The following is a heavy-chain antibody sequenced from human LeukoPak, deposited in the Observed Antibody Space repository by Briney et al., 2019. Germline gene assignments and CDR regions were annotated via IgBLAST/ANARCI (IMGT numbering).Heavy chain of an antibody. V-gene: IGHV3-23*01. CDR3: AKVLTGSQDY. J-gene: IGHJ4*02. CDR2: IGGGGENT. CDR1: GFTFSAAW. D-gene: IGHD7-27*01. Sequence: GGSLRLSCAASGFTFSAAWMSWVRQAPGKGLEWLSTIGGGGENTYYADSVRGRFTISRDNSKNTVYLQMKSLRAEDTAVYFCAKVLTGSQDYWGQGTLVTVSS.